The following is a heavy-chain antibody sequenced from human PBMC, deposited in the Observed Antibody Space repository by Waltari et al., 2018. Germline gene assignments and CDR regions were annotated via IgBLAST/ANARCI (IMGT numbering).Heavy chain of an antibody. Sequence: QVQLVQSGAEVKKPGASVKVSCKASGYTFTSYGISWVRQAPGQGLEWMGWISAYNGNTNYAQKLQGRVTMTTDTSTSTAYMELRSRRSDDTAVYYCARAPKYSSSWYGPPFDYWGQGTLVTVSS. CDR2: ISAYNGNT. CDR1: GYTFTSYG. V-gene: IGHV1-18*01. D-gene: IGHD6-13*01. J-gene: IGHJ4*02. CDR3: ARAPKYSSSWYGPPFDY.